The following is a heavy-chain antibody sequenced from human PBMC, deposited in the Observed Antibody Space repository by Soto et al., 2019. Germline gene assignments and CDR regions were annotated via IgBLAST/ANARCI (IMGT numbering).Heavy chain of an antibody. CDR1: GFPFTTYA. J-gene: IGHJ4*02. D-gene: IGHD2-15*01. CDR3: ATRHLSYCSGGTCNPFDF. V-gene: IGHV3-23*01. Sequence: GGSLRLSCAASGFPFTTYAMSWVRQAPGKGLEWVSTISVSGDTTYYADSVKGRFAVSRDNSKNTIYLQMNSLRAEDTAIYHCATRHLSYCSGGTCNPFDFWGQGTLVTVSS. CDR2: ISVSGDTT.